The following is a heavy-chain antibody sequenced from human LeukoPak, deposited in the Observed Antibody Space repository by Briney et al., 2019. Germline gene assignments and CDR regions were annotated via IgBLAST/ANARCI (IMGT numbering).Heavy chain of an antibody. D-gene: IGHD1-1*01. V-gene: IGHV3-23*01. CDR2: VSGNDWSK. Sequence: SLRLSCAVSGFTFSNHPMTWVRQAPGKGLEWVAGVSGNDWSKYYADSMKGRFTVSRDNAKNTVYLQMNSLRADDTAVYYCAKGNVDFLDYWGQGTLV. CDR1: GFTFSNHP. CDR3: AKGNVDFLDY. J-gene: IGHJ4*02.